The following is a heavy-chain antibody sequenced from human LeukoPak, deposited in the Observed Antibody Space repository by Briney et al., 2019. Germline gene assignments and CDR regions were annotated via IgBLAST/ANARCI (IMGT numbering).Heavy chain of an antibody. D-gene: IGHD1-1*01. Sequence: GGSLTLSCAASGFTFSSYGMHWVRQAPGKGLEWVAVISYDGSNKYYADSVKGRFTISRDNSKNTLYLQMNSLRAEDTAVYYCAKDSPGKALGAFDIWGQGTMVTVSS. CDR3: AKDSPGKALGAFDI. V-gene: IGHV3-30*18. J-gene: IGHJ3*02. CDR2: ISYDGSNK. CDR1: GFTFSSYG.